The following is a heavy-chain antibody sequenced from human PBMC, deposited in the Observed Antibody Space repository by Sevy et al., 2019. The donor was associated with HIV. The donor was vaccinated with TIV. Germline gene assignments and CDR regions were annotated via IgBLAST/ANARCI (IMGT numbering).Heavy chain of an antibody. CDR3: ARGPPMITFGGVIVTPYYFDY. V-gene: IGHV1-8*01. CDR1: GYTFTSYD. CDR2: MNPNSGNT. D-gene: IGHD3-16*02. Sequence: ASVKVSCKASGYTFTSYDINWVRQATGQGLEWMGWMNPNSGNTGYAQKFQGRVTMTRNTSISRAYMELSSLRSEDTAVYYCARGPPMITFGGVIVTPYYFDYWGQGTLVTVSS. J-gene: IGHJ4*02.